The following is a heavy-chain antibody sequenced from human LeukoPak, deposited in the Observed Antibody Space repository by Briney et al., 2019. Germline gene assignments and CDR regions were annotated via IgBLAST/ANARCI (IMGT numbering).Heavy chain of an antibody. CDR3: ARQTYYYGSGSYYRAVGNY. Sequence: SETLSLTCAVYGGSFSGYYWSWIRQPPGKGLEWIGEINHSGSTNYNPSLKSRVTISVDTSKNQFSLKLSSVTAADTAVYYCARQTYYYGSGSYYRAVGNYWGQGTLVTVSS. J-gene: IGHJ4*02. V-gene: IGHV4-34*01. D-gene: IGHD3-10*01. CDR2: INHSGST. CDR1: GGSFSGYY.